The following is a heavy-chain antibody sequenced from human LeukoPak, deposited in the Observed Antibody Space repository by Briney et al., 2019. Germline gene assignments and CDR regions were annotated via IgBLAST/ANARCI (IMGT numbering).Heavy chain of an antibody. V-gene: IGHV3-30*18. CDR3: AKEALGIEDSFYYYGMDV. D-gene: IGHD7-27*01. J-gene: IGHJ6*02. CDR1: GFTFSGYG. Sequence: GGSLRLSCAASGFTFSGYGMHWVRQAPGEGLEWVAGTSYDGIQKYYEDSVKGRFTISRDNSKNTLYLQMNSLRAEDTAVYYCAKEALGIEDSFYYYGMDVWGQGTTVTVSS. CDR2: TSYDGIQK.